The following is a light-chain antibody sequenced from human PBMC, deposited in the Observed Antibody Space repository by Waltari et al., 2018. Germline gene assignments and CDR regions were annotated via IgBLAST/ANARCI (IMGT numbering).Light chain of an antibody. CDR1: QSINSY. Sequence: DVQMTQSPSSLSASVGDRVTISCRASQSINSYLNWYQQQPRKAPKLLIFAASSLQSGVPSRFSGSGSGTDFTLTFSSLQPEDFATYYCQQSYTTPRTFGQGTRLEIK. CDR2: AAS. J-gene: IGKJ5*01. V-gene: IGKV1-39*01. CDR3: QQSYTTPRT.